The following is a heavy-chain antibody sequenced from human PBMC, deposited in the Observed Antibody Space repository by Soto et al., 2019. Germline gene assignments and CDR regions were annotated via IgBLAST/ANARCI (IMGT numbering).Heavy chain of an antibody. CDR1: GYTFTSYD. D-gene: IGHD3-3*01. CDR3: ARVRWSKSTICGVVTSWYYYYMDV. V-gene: IGHV1-8*01. Sequence: ASVKVSCKASGYTFTSYDINWVRQATGQGLEWMGWMNPNSGNTGYAQKFQGRVTMTRNTSISTAYMELSSLRSEDTAVYYCARVRWSKSTICGVVTSWYYYYMDVWGKGTTVTVSS. CDR2: MNPNSGNT. J-gene: IGHJ6*03.